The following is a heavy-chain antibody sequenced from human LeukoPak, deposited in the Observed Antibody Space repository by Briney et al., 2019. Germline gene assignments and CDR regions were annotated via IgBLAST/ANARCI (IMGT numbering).Heavy chain of an antibody. CDR2: IYHSEST. V-gene: IGHV4-4*02. J-gene: IGHJ4*02. Sequence: SETLSLTCAVSGGSISSSNWWSWVRQPPGKGLEWIGEIYHSESTNYNPSLKSRVTISADKSKNQFSLKLSAVTAADTAVYYCASLLYDWNEMTRDYWGQGTLVTVSS. CDR3: ASLLYDWNEMTRDY. CDR1: GGSISSSNW. D-gene: IGHD1-1*01.